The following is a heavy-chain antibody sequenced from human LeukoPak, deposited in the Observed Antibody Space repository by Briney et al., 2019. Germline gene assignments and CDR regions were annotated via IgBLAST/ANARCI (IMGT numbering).Heavy chain of an antibody. D-gene: IGHD2-15*01. CDR3: ARQPQVAHFDY. V-gene: IGHV3-21*01. CDR1: GFTFTSYT. Sequence: PGGSLRLSCAASGFTFTSYTMSWVRQAPGKGLEWVSSITNNGVHTYYTDSVKGRFTISRDNANNSLYLQMNSLSAEDTAIYYCARQPQVAHFDYWGQGTLDSVSS. CDR2: ITNNGVHT. J-gene: IGHJ4*02.